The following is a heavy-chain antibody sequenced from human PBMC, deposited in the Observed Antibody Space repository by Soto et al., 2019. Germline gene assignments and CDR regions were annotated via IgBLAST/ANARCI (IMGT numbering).Heavy chain of an antibody. V-gene: IGHV2-5*02. J-gene: IGHJ3*02. CDR2: IYWDDDK. Sequence: ESGPTLVNPTQTLTLTCTFSGFSLTTSGVGVGWIRQPPGKALEWLALIYWDDDKRYSPSLKSRLTITKDTSENQVVLTMTNMDPVDTATYYCAHRRGDNYDSSEGAFDIWGQGTMVTVSS. D-gene: IGHD3-22*01. CDR3: AHRRGDNYDSSEGAFDI. CDR1: GFSLTTSGVG.